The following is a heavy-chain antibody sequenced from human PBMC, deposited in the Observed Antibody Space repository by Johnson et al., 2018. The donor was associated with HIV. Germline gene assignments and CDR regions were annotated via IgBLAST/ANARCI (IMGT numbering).Heavy chain of an antibody. Sequence: QVQLLESGGGVVQPGRSLRLSCAASGFTFSSYAMHWVRQAPGKGLEWVAVISYDGSNKYYADSVKGRFTISRENSKNTLYLQMNSLRAEDTAVYHCAKDLGESENEEWASDYCEFGRDYPGQDPRGVVGTFDIWGHGTMVTVSS. J-gene: IGHJ3*02. CDR1: GFTFSSYA. V-gene: IGHV3-30*04. CDR2: ISYDGSNK. D-gene: IGHD3-16*01. CDR3: AKDLGESENEEWASDYCEFGRDYPGQDPRGVVGTFDI.